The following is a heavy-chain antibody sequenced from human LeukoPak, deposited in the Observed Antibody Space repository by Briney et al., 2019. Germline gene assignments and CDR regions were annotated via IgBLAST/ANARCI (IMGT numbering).Heavy chain of an antibody. CDR1: GYTFTSYA. Sequence: GASVKVSCKASGYTFTSYAMNWVRQAPGQGPEWMGWINTNTGNPTYAQGFTGRFVFSLDTSVSTAYLQISSLKAEDTAVYYCARDRPDGGDSPSFDYWGQGTLVTVSS. V-gene: IGHV7-4-1*02. CDR2: INTNTGNP. CDR3: ARDRPDGGDSPSFDY. J-gene: IGHJ4*02. D-gene: IGHD4-23*01.